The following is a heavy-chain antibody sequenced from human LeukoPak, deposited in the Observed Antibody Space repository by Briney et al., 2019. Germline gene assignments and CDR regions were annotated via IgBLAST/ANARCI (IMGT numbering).Heavy chain of an antibody. Sequence: PSETLSLTCTVSGGSISGNYWTWIRQPPGKGLDYIGHVFYTGSTNYSPSLKSRVTISIDTSKSHFSLKLTSVTAADTAVYYCARAVAVAGTFKFDSWGLGTLVIVSS. D-gene: IGHD6-19*01. CDR2: VFYTGST. V-gene: IGHV4-59*01. J-gene: IGHJ4*02. CDR1: GGSISGNY. CDR3: ARAVAVAGTFKFDS.